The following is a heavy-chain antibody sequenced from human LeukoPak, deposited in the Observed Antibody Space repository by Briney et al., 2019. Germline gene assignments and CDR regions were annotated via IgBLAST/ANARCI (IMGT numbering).Heavy chain of an antibody. CDR2: FDPEDGET. CDR1: GYTLTELS. V-gene: IGHV1-24*01. J-gene: IGHJ4*02. D-gene: IGHD3-9*01. CDR3: AIGAWRLTGYFLFDY. Sequence: ASVKVSCKVSGYTLTELSMHWVRQAPGKGLEWMGGFDPEDGETIYAQKFQGRVTMTEDTSADTAYMELSSLRSEDTAVYYCAIGAWRLTGYFLFDYWGQGTLVTVSS.